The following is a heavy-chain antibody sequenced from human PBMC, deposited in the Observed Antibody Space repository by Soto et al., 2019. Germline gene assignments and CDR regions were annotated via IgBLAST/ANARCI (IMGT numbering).Heavy chain of an antibody. CDR1: GYTFTSYI. D-gene: IGHD3-22*01. Sequence: ASVKVSCKASGYTFTSYIISWVRQAPGQGLEWMGWISAYNGNTNYAQKLQGRVTMTTDTSTSTAYMELRSLRSDDTAVYYCAREVAFYYDGPGWFDPWGQGTLVTVSS. J-gene: IGHJ5*02. CDR2: ISAYNGNT. V-gene: IGHV1-18*01. CDR3: AREVAFYYDGPGWFDP.